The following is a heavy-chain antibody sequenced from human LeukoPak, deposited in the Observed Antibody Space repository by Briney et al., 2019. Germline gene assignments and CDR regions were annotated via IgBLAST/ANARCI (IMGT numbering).Heavy chain of an antibody. CDR2: IMKDGGDK. J-gene: IGHJ4*02. Sequence: PGGSLRLSCAASGFIFTHYWVTWVRQAPGKGLEWVANIMKDGGDKQYVYSVKGRFTTSRDNAKNSVYLQMDGLRAEDTDVYYCVRDRDYYVFDLWGQGTLVTVSS. CDR3: VRDRDYYVFDL. D-gene: IGHD3-10*02. V-gene: IGHV3-7*01. CDR1: GFIFTHYW.